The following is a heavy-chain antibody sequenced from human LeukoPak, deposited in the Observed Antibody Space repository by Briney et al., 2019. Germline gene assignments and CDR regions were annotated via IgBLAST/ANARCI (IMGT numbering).Heavy chain of an antibody. V-gene: IGHV4-59*01. J-gene: IGHJ3*02. CDR2: IHYSGTT. Sequence: SETLSLTCTVSGGSISRSYWSWIRQPPGKGLEWIGYIHYSGTTNYNPSLKSRLTISVDTSNNQFSLKLSSVTAADTAVYYCARQYCTSTTCRTFDIWGQGTMVTVSS. D-gene: IGHD2-2*01. CDR1: GGSISRSY. CDR3: ARQYCTSTTCRTFDI.